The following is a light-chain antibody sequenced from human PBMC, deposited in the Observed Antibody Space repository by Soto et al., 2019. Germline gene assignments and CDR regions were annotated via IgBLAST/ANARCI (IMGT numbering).Light chain of an antibody. J-gene: IGLJ1*01. CDR1: SSNIGAGYD. CDR3: QSYDSRLSGLYV. CDR2: GNI. Sequence: QPVLTHPPPVSGAPGQSVTISCTGSSSNIGAGYDVHWYQQLPGTAPKLLIYGNINRPSGVPDRFSASKSATSASLAITGLQAEDEADYYCQSYDSRLSGLYVFGTGTRSP. V-gene: IGLV1-40*01.